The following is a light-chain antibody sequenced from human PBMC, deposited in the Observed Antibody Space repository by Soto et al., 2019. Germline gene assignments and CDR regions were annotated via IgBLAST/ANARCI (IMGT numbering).Light chain of an antibody. J-gene: IGLJ2*01. V-gene: IGLV2-14*03. Sequence: QSALTQPASVSGSPGQSMTISCTGTSSDVGGYKYVSWYQQHTGKAPKLLIYDVNDRPSGVSIRFSGSKSGNAASLTISGLQPEDEAVYYCSSKTSSSTRLIFGGGTKLTVL. CDR2: DVN. CDR1: SSDVGGYKY. CDR3: SSKTSSSTRLI.